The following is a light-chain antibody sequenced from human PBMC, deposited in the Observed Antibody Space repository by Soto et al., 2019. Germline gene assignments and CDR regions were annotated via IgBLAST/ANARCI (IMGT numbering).Light chain of an antibody. V-gene: IGKV3-20*01. CDR2: GAS. CDR1: QSVSSSY. J-gene: IGKJ1*01. Sequence: EIVLTQSPGTLSLSPGERATLSCRASQSVSSSYLAWYQQKPGQAPRLLIYGASSRATGIPDRFSGSGSGTDFIFTISRLEPEDFAEYYCQQYGSSPWTFGQGTKVEIK. CDR3: QQYGSSPWT.